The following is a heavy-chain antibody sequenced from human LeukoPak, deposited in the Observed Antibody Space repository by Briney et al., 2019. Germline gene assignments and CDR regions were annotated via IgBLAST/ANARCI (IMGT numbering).Heavy chain of an antibody. D-gene: IGHD3-10*01. J-gene: IGHJ6*03. Sequence: VASVKVSCKASGYTITSYGISWVRQAPGQGLEWMGWISAYNGNTNYAQKLQGRVTMTTDTSTSTAYMELRSLRSDDTAVYYCAREEYYGSGSYRYYYYYMDVWGKGTTVTVSS. CDR2: ISAYNGNT. CDR1: GYTITSYG. CDR3: AREEYYGSGSYRYYYYYMDV. V-gene: IGHV1-18*01.